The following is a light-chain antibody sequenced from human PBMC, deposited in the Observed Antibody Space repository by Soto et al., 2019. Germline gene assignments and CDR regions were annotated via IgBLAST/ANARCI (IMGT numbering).Light chain of an antibody. V-gene: IGKV3-11*01. CDR2: DGT. J-gene: IGKJ2*01. CDR3: QQRSTWPRYT. CDR1: QSVGIY. Sequence: EIVLTQSPATLSLSPGERATLSCRASQSVGIYLAWYQQKPGQAPRLVIHDGTNRANGIPARFSGSGSGTDFTLTISSQEPEDFAVYYCQQRSTWPRYTFGQGTKLEIK.